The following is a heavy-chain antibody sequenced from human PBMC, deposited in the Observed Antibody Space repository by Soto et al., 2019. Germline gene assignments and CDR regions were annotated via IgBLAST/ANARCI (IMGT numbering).Heavy chain of an antibody. J-gene: IGHJ4*02. CDR3: ARDPSGALPGFDY. Sequence: EVHLVESGGGLVKPGGSLRLSCAASGFTFSRYTMNWVRQAPGKGLEYVSSISGSGTSIYYADSLKGRFTISRDNAKNSLYLQMNSLRVEDTAVYYCARDPSGALPGFDYRGQGTLVTVSS. V-gene: IGHV3-21*01. CDR1: GFTFSRYT. CDR2: ISGSGTSI. D-gene: IGHD3-3*01.